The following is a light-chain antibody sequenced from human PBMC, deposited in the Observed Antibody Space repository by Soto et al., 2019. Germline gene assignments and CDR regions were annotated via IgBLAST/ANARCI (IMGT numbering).Light chain of an antibody. CDR1: SSNIGAGYD. Sequence: QSVLTQPPSVSGAPGQRVTVSCTGSSSNIGAGYDVHWYQQLPGTAPKLLIYDNSNRPSGVPDRFSGSKSGTSASLAISGLQAEDEADYYCQSYDSSLSVVFGAGTKLTVL. CDR2: DNS. CDR3: QSYDSSLSVV. J-gene: IGLJ2*01. V-gene: IGLV1-40*01.